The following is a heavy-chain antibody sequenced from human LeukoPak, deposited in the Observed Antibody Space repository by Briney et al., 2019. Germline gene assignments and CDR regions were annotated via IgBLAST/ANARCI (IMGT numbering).Heavy chain of an antibody. CDR1: GGSFSGYY. CDR3: ARDSSVEYCSGGSCWSFDY. J-gene: IGHJ4*02. CDR2: INHSGST. V-gene: IGHV4-34*01. Sequence: PSETLSLTCAVYGGSFSGYYWSWIRQPPGKGLEWIGEINHSGSTNYNPSLKSRVTISVDTSKNQFSLKLSSVTAADTAVYYCARDSSVEYCSGGSCWSFDYWGQGTLVTVSS. D-gene: IGHD2-15*01.